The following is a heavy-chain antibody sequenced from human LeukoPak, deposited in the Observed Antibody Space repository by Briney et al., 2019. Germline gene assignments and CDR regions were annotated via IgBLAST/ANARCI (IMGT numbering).Heavy chain of an antibody. Sequence: SETPSLTCTVSGGPISARNHFCGWIRQPPGQGLEWIGSVSDSGSTYYNPSLNSRVTISKDTSKNQFFLKVNSMTAADTAVYYCARGQSIAAGANWGQGILVTVSP. CDR3: ARGQSIAAGAN. V-gene: IGHV4-39*07. J-gene: IGHJ4*02. CDR2: VSDSGST. CDR1: GGPISARNHF. D-gene: IGHD6-13*01.